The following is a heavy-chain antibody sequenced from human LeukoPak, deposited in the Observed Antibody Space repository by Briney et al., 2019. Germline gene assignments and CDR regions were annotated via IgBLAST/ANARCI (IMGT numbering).Heavy chain of an antibody. V-gene: IGHV4-34*01. CDR3: ARGRTPRRTYYYDSSAYFGMDV. Sequence: PSETLSLTCGVYGGSFRDYYWSWIRQPPGKGLEWIGEVHHSGSTNYNPSLKSRVTISVDTSKSQFSLNLSSVSAADTAVYYCARGRTPRRTYYYDSSAYFGMDVWGKGTTVTVSS. CDR1: GGSFRDYY. CDR2: VHHSGST. J-gene: IGHJ6*03. D-gene: IGHD3-22*01.